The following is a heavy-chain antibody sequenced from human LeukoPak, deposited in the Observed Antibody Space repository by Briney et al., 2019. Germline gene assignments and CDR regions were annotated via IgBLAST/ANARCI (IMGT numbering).Heavy chain of an antibody. D-gene: IGHD3-3*01. CDR2: IYYSVST. Sequence: SETLSLTCTVSGGSISSSSYYWVWIRQPPGKGLEWIGSIYYSVSTYYNPSLKSRVTISVDTPKNQFSLKLSSVPAADTAVYYWARSTMGYFDYWGQGTLVTVSS. CDR1: GGSISSSSYY. CDR3: ARSTMGYFDY. J-gene: IGHJ4*02. V-gene: IGHV4-39*07.